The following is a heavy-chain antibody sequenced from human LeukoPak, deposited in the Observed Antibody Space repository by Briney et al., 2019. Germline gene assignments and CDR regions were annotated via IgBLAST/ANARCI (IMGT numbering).Heavy chain of an antibody. CDR2: INPNSGGT. J-gene: IGHJ4*02. CDR1: GYTFTGYY. V-gene: IGHV1-2*02. Sequence: GASVKVSCKASGYTFTGYYMHWVRQAPGQGLEWMGWINPNSGGTNYAQKFQGRVTMTRDTSISTAYMELSRLRSDDTAVYYCARGAPGYCSGGSCLYFDYWGQGTLVTVSS. CDR3: ARGAPGYCSGGSCLYFDY. D-gene: IGHD2-15*01.